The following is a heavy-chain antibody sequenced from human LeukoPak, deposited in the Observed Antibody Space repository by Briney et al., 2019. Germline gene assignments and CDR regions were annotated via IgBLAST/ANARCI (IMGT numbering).Heavy chain of an antibody. V-gene: IGHV3-23*01. J-gene: IGHJ4*02. CDR2: ISGSGGST. Sequence: PGGSLRLSCAASGFTFSSYAMSWFRQAPGKGLEWVSAISGSGGSTYYADSVKGRFTISRDNSKNTLYLQMNSLRAEDTAVYYCAKGGGNYYGSSGYYYWGQGTLVTVSS. D-gene: IGHD3-22*01. CDR3: AKGGGNYYGSSGYYY. CDR1: GFTFSSYA.